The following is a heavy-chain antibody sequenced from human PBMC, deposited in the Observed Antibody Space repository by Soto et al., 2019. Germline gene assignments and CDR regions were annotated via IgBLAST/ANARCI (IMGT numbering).Heavy chain of an antibody. Sequence: ASVKVSCKASGYTFTSYDINCVRQATGQGLEWMGWMNPNSGNTGYAQKFQGRVTMTRNTSISTAYMELSSLRSEDTAVYYCARAGNYDFYYYGMDVWGQGTTVTVSS. CDR1: GYTFTSYD. V-gene: IGHV1-8*01. J-gene: IGHJ6*02. CDR2: MNPNSGNT. CDR3: ARAGNYDFYYYGMDV. D-gene: IGHD3-3*01.